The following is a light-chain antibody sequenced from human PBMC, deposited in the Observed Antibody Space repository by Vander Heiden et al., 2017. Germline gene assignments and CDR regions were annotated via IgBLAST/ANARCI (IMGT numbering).Light chain of an antibody. J-gene: IGKJ4*01. CDR1: QSVLYSSNNKNY. CDR2: WAS. CDR3: QQYYISPLT. V-gene: IGKV4-1*01. Sequence: DIVMTQSPDSLAVSLVERATINCKSSQSVLYSSNNKNYLAWYQQKPRQPPKLLIHWASIRESGVPDRFSGGGSGTDFTLTISNLQAEDVAVYYCQQYYISPLTFGGGTKVEIK.